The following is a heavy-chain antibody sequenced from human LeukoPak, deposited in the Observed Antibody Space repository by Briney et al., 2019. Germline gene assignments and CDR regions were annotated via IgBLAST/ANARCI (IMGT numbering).Heavy chain of an antibody. D-gene: IGHD3-9*01. CDR2: IKQDGSEK. CDR1: GFTFSSYW. Sequence: GGSLRLSCAASGFTFSSYWMSWVRQAPGKGLEWVANIKQDGSEKYYVDSVKGRFTISRDNAKNTLYLQMNTLRVEDTAVYYCARDLMDYDVSTGLHHYYMDVWGQGTTVTVSS. J-gene: IGHJ6*02. CDR3: ARDLMDYDVSTGLHHYYMDV. V-gene: IGHV3-7*01.